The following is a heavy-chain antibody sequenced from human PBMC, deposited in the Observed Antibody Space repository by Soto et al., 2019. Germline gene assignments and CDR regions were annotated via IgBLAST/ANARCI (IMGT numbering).Heavy chain of an antibody. Sequence: TSETLSLTCTVSGGSISSYYWSWIRQPPGKGLEWIGYIYYSGSTNYNPSLKSRVTISVDTSKNQFSLKLSSVTAADTAVYYCARDRGRDGYNSFDYWGQGTLVTVSS. CDR1: GGSISSYY. CDR3: ARDRGRDGYNSFDY. J-gene: IGHJ4*02. D-gene: IGHD5-12*01. V-gene: IGHV4-59*01. CDR2: IYYSGST.